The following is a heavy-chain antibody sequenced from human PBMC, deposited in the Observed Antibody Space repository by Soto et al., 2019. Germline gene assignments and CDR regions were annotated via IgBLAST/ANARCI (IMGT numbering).Heavy chain of an antibody. CDR3: AGDAVAGTSDFDY. CDR1: GFTFSSYS. V-gene: IGHV3-21*01. CDR2: ISSSSSYI. J-gene: IGHJ4*02. D-gene: IGHD6-19*01. Sequence: PGGSLRLSCAASGFTFSSYSMNWVRQAPGKGLEWVSSISSSSSYIYYADSVKGRFTISRDNAKNSLYLQMNSLRAEDTAVYYCAGDAVAGTSDFDYWGQGTLVTVSS.